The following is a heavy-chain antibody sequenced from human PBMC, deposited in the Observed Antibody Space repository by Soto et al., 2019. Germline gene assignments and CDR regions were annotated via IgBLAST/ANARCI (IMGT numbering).Heavy chain of an antibody. D-gene: IGHD3-3*01. CDR2: ISSSGSTI. J-gene: IGHJ4*02. Sequence: GGSLRLSCAASGFTFSDYYMSWIRQAPGKGLEWVSYISSSGSTIYYADSVKGRFTISRDNAKNSLYLQMNSLRAEDTAVYYCARATPGAHYDFWSGYYPNFDYWGQGTLVTVSS. CDR3: ARATPGAHYDFWSGYYPNFDY. CDR1: GFTFSDYY. V-gene: IGHV3-11*01.